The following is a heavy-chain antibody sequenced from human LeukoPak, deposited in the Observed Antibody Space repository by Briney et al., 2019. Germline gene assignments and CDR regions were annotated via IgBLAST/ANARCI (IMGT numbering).Heavy chain of an antibody. CDR2: ISSSSSTI. Sequence: GGSLRLSCAASGFTFSSYSMNWVRQAPGKGLEWVSYISSSSSTIYYADSVKGRFTISRDNAKNSLYLQMNSLRAEDTAVYYCARDQKQLGLDYWGQGTLVTVSS. CDR1: GFTFSSYS. V-gene: IGHV3-48*01. CDR3: ARDQKQLGLDY. D-gene: IGHD6-6*01. J-gene: IGHJ4*02.